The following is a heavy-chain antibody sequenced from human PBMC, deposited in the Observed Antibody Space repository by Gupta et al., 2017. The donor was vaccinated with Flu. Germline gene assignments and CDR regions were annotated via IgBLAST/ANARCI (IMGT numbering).Heavy chain of an antibody. J-gene: IGHJ4*02. V-gene: IGHV4-61*02. CDR1: GGSISSGSYY. Sequence: QVQLQESGPGLVKPSQTLSLTCTVSGGSISSGSYYWSWIRQPAGKGLEWIGRIYTSGSTNYNPSLKSRVTIAVDTSKNQFSLKLSSVTAADTAVYYCAGRVDYYDSSGYYGGKADFDYWGQGTLVTVSS. CDR2: IYTSGST. CDR3: AGRVDYYDSSGYYGGKADFDY. D-gene: IGHD3-22*01.